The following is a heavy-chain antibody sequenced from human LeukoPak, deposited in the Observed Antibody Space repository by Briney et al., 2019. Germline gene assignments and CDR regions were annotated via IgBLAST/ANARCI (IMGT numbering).Heavy chain of an antibody. D-gene: IGHD1-26*01. Sequence: GGSLRLSCEASGFPFSDHWMSWVRQAPGKGLEWVANINHDVRDTNYVDSRRGRFTISRDNAKNSLFLQMNSLRVDDTAVYYCARAGGPGTVDYWGQGTLLTVSS. CDR3: ARAGGPGTVDY. V-gene: IGHV3-7*03. CDR2: INHDVRDT. CDR1: GFPFSDHW. J-gene: IGHJ4*02.